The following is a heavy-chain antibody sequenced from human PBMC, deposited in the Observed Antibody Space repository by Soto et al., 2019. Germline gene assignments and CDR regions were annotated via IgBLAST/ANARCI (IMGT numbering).Heavy chain of an antibody. CDR1: GGSNSSGDYY. J-gene: IGHJ6*02. Sequence: SETLSLTCTVSGGSNSSGDYYWSWIRQTPGKGLEWIGYIYYSGSTYYNPSLKSRVTISVDTSKNQFSLKLSSVTAADTAVYYCARDHYDILTGYLPYGMDVWGQGTTVTVSS. V-gene: IGHV4-30-4*01. D-gene: IGHD3-9*01. CDR2: IYYSGST. CDR3: ARDHYDILTGYLPYGMDV.